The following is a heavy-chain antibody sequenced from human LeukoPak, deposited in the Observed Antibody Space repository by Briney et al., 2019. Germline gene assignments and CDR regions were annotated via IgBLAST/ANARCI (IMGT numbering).Heavy chain of an antibody. J-gene: IGHJ6*03. Sequence: GGSLRLSCAASGFTFSSYEMNWVRQAPGKGLEWVSYISSSGSTIYYADSVKGRFTISRDNAKNSLYLQMNSLRAEDTAVYYCASNTYDSYYYYMDVWGKGTTVTVSS. D-gene: IGHD3-3*01. CDR2: ISSSGSTI. CDR1: GFTFSSYE. CDR3: ASNTYDSYYYYMDV. V-gene: IGHV3-48*03.